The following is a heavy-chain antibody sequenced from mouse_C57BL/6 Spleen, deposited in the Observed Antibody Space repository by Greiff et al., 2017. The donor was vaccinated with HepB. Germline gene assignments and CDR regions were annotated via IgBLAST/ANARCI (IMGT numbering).Heavy chain of an antibody. CDR2: IYPGSGNT. CDR1: GYTFTDYY. D-gene: IGHD1-1*02. V-gene: IGHV1-76*01. Sequence: QVQLKESGAELVRPGASVKLSCKASGYTFTDYYINWVKQRPGHGLEWIARIYPGSGNTYYNEKFKGKATLTAEKSSSTAYMQLSSLTSEDSAVYFCASRVGYAMDYWGQGTSVTVSS. J-gene: IGHJ4*01. CDR3: ASRVGYAMDY.